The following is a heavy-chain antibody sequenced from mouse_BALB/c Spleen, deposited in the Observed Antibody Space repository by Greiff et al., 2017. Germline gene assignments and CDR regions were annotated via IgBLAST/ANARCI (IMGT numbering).Heavy chain of an antibody. D-gene: IGHD2-14*01. CDR3: ARDSVRRGLWYAMDY. J-gene: IGHJ4*01. CDR2: ISDGGSYT. CDR1: GFTFSDYY. Sequence: EVKLVESGGGLVKPGGSLKLSCAASGFTFSDYYMYWVRQTPEKRLEWVATISDGGSYTYYPDSVKGRFTISRDNAKNNLYLQMSSLKSEDTAMYYCARDSVRRGLWYAMDYWGQGTSVTVSS. V-gene: IGHV5-4*02.